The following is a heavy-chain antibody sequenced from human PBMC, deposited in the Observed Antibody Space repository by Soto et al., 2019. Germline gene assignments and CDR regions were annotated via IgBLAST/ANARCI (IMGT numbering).Heavy chain of an antibody. D-gene: IGHD2-15*01. CDR3: ARQMSVVVTPWWFDP. J-gene: IGHJ5*02. CDR2: IYHSGSS. Sequence: SETLSLTCTVSGGSISSYYWSWIRQPPGKGLEWIGYIYHSGSSNYNPSLKSRVTLLLDPSNPQLSLKLRSVPAPDSPLYYCARQMSVVVTPWWFDPWAQGTLVTVPS. CDR1: GGSISSYY. V-gene: IGHV4-59*08.